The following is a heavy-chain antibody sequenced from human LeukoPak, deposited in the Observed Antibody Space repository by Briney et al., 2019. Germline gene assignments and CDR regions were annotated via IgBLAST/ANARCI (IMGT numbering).Heavy chain of an antibody. V-gene: IGHV3-53*01. J-gene: IGHJ6*02. CDR1: GFTVSSSY. CDR2: IHIGGST. CDR3: AREGAAGYYYYGMDV. D-gene: IGHD6-13*01. Sequence: PGGSLRLSCAASGFTVSSSYMSWVRQAPGKGLVWVSVIHIGGSTYYADSVKGRFTISRDNSKNTLYLQLNSLRAEDTAVYYCAREGAAGYYYYGMDVWGQGTTVTVSS.